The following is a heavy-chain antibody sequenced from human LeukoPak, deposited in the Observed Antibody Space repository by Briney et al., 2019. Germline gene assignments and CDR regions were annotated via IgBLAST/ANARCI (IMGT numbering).Heavy chain of an antibody. V-gene: IGHV1-18*01. CDR3: ARVYYDSSGYYASGDY. D-gene: IGHD3-22*01. Sequence: ASVRVSCKASGYTFTSYGISWVRQAPGQGLEWMGWISAYNGNTNYAQKLQGRVTMTTDTSTSTAYMELRSLRSDDTAVYYCARVYYDSSGYYASGDYWGQGTLVTVSS. CDR2: ISAYNGNT. CDR1: GYTFTSYG. J-gene: IGHJ4*02.